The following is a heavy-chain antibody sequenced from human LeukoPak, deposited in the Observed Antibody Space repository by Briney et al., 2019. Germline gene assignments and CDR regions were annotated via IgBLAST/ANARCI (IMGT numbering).Heavy chain of an antibody. CDR3: AKDLRANWSPYDAFDI. D-gene: IGHD7-27*01. CDR1: GFTFSSYG. V-gene: IGHV3-30*02. J-gene: IGHJ3*02. Sequence: PGGSLRLSCAASGFTFSSYGMHWVRQAPGKGLEWVAFIRYDGSNKYYADSVKGRFTISRDNSKNTLYLQMNSLRAEDTAVYYCAKDLRANWSPYDAFDIWGQGTMVTVSS. CDR2: IRYDGSNK.